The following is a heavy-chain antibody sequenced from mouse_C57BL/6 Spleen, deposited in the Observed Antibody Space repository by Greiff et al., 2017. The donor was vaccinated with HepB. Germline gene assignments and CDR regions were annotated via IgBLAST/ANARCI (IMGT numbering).Heavy chain of an antibody. V-gene: IGHV5-4*01. CDR1: GFTFSSYA. J-gene: IGHJ2*01. Sequence: EVQLKESGGGLVKPGGSLKLSCAASGFTFSSYAMSWVRQTPEKRLEWVATISDGGSYTYYPDNVKGRFTISRDNAKNNLYLQMSHLKSEDTAMYYCASIYDYDGYYFDYWGQGTTLTVSS. CDR3: ASIYDYDGYYFDY. D-gene: IGHD2-4*01. CDR2: ISDGGSYT.